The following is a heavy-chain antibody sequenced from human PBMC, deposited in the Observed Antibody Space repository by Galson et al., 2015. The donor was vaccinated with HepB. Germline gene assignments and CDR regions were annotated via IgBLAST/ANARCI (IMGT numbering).Heavy chain of an antibody. CDR2: ISYDGSNK. CDR1: GFTFSSYA. CDR3: ARDRGNSAAFDI. V-gene: IGHV3-30-3*01. Sequence: SLRLSCAASGFTFSSYAMHWVRQAPGKGLEWVAVISYDGSNKYYADSVKGRFTISRDNTKNTLYLQMNSLRAEDTAVYYCARDRGNSAAFDIWGQGTMVTVSS. J-gene: IGHJ3*02. D-gene: IGHD4-23*01.